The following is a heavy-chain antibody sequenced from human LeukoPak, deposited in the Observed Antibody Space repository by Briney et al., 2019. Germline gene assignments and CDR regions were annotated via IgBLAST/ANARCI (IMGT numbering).Heavy chain of an antibody. CDR2: ISYDGSNK. Sequence: GGSLRLSCAVSGFTFSNAWMSWVRQAPGKGLEWVAVISYDGSNKYYADSVKGRFTISRDNSKNTLYLQMNSLRAEDTAVYYCAKGAFGYSSSCDYWGQGTLVTVSS. CDR3: AKGAFGYSSSCDY. V-gene: IGHV3-30*18. CDR1: GFTFSNAW. D-gene: IGHD6-13*01. J-gene: IGHJ4*02.